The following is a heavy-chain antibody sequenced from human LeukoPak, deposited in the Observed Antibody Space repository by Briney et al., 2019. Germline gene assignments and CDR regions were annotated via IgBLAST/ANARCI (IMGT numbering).Heavy chain of an antibody. Sequence: GGSLRLSCAASGFTFDDYAMHWVRQAPGKGLEWASLISGDGGSTYYADSVKGRFTISRDNSKNSLYLQMNSLRTEDTALYYCAKDSDYGDYNYYGMDVWGQGTTVTVSS. J-gene: IGHJ6*02. V-gene: IGHV3-43*02. D-gene: IGHD4-17*01. CDR3: AKDSDYGDYNYYGMDV. CDR2: ISGDGGST. CDR1: GFTFDDYA.